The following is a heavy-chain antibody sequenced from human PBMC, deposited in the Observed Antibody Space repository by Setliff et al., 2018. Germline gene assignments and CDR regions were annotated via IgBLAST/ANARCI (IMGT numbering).Heavy chain of an antibody. J-gene: IGHJ4*02. Sequence: ASVNVSCKASGYTFSNYGVTWVRQAPGQGLEWMGWVTVYNGNTKYAQNLQGRLTLTTDISTSTAYMELGSLTTDDTAVYHCARVESMVRGKNILRHFDYWGQGIQVTVSS. CDR2: VTVYNGNT. CDR1: GYTFSNYG. V-gene: IGHV1-18*01. CDR3: ARVESMVRGKNILRHFDY. D-gene: IGHD3-10*01.